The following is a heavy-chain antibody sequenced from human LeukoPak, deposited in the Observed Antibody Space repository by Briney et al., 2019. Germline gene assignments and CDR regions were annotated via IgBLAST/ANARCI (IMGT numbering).Heavy chain of an antibody. J-gene: IGHJ4*02. Sequence: GGSLRLSCAASGFTFSSYGMSWVRQAPGKGLEWVSAISGSGGSTYYADSVERRFTISRDNSKNTLYLQMNSLRAEDTAVYYCARGGPAAGRFDYWGQGTLVTVSS. V-gene: IGHV3-23*01. CDR3: ARGGPAAGRFDY. CDR1: GFTFSSYG. D-gene: IGHD6-13*01. CDR2: ISGSGGST.